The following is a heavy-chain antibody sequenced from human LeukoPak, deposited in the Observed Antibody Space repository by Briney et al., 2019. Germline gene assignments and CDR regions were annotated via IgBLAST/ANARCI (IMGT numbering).Heavy chain of an antibody. J-gene: IGHJ6*03. V-gene: IGHV4-59*01. CDR1: GGSISTNY. CDR2: IYYTGST. Sequence: SETLSLTCTVSGGSISTNYWSWIRQPPGKGLEWIGYIYYTGSTNYNPSLKSRVTISVDTSKNQFSLKLSSVTAADTAVYYCARSSVPYYYYNYYMDVWGKGTTVTVSS. D-gene: IGHD3-22*01. CDR3: ARSSVPYYYYNYYMDV.